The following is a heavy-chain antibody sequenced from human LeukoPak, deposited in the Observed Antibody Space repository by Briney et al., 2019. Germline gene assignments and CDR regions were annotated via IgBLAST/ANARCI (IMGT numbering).Heavy chain of an antibody. Sequence: SETLSLTRTVSGGSISSYNWSWIRQPPGMGLEWSGYIYYSGTTNYNTSLKSRVTISVDTSKNQFSLKLSSVTAADTAVYYCARGVYIAAAQYGYWGQGTLVTVSS. V-gene: IGHV4-59*01. CDR2: IYYSGTT. CDR1: GGSISSYN. D-gene: IGHD6-13*01. J-gene: IGHJ4*02. CDR3: ARGVYIAAAQYGY.